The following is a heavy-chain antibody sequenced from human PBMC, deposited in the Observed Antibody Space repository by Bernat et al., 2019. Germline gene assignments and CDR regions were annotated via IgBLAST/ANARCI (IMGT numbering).Heavy chain of an antibody. CDR1: GFTFNTYA. V-gene: IGHV3-23*04. CDR3: TKQRTDWINDAFEM. J-gene: IGHJ3*02. CDR2: ISGSDGGT. Sequence: EVQLVESGGGLVQPGGSLTLSCAASGFTFNTYAMSWVRQAPGKGLEWVSGISGSDGGTHYADSVKVRFTISRDNSRNALYLQMNSLRAEDTVLYYCTKQRTDWINDAFEMWGQGTMVTVSS. D-gene: IGHD1-1*01.